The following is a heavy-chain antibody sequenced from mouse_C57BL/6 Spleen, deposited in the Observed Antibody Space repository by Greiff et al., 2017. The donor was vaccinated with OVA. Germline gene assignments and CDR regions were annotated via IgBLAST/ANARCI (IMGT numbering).Heavy chain of an antibody. V-gene: IGHV5-17*01. CDR1: GFTFSDYG. CDR2: ISSGSSTI. J-gene: IGHJ3*01. Sequence: ELQGVESGGGLVKPGGSLKLSCAASGFTFSDYGIHWVRQAPEKGLEWVAYISSGSSTIYYADTVKGRFTISRDNAKNTLFLQMTSLRSEDTAMYYCAREGSWGQGTLVTVSA. CDR3: AREGS.